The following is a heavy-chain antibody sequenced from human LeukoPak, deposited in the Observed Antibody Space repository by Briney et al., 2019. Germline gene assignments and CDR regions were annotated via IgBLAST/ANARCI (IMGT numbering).Heavy chain of an antibody. CDR1: GGSFSGYY. J-gene: IGHJ6*02. D-gene: IGHD1-26*01. CDR2: INHSGST. V-gene: IGHV4-34*01. Sequence: SETLSLTCAVYGGSFSGYYWSWIRQPSGKGLEWIGEINHSGSTNYNPSLKSRVTISVDTSKNQFSLKLSSVTAADTAVYYCARDLGIVASYGMDVWGQGTTVTVSS. CDR3: ARDLGIVASYGMDV.